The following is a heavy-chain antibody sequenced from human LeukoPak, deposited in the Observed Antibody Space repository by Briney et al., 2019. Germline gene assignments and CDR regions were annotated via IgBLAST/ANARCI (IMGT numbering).Heavy chain of an antibody. J-gene: IGHJ5*02. CDR1: GYTFTGYY. CDR2: INPNNGGT. D-gene: IGHD2-2*01. CDR3: ARTRQPRYCSSTSCSLYNWFDP. Sequence: VKVSCKASGYTFTGYYMHWVRQAPGQGLEWMGWINPNNGGTNYAQKFQGRVTMTRDTSISTAYMELSRLRSDDTAVYYCARTRQPRYCSSTSCSLYNWFDPWGQGTLVTVSS. V-gene: IGHV1-2*02.